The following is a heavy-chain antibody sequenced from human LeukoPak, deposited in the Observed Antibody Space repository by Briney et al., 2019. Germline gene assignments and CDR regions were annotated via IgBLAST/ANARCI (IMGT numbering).Heavy chain of an antibody. CDR1: GFTFSSYG. CDR2: IWYDGSNK. V-gene: IGHV3-33*01. Sequence: GRSLRLSCAASGFTFSSYGMHWVRQAPGKGLEWVAVIWYDGSNKYYADSVKGRLTISRDNSKNTLYLQMNSLRAEDTAVYYCARVGYYDILTGVYYYYGMDAWGQGTTVTVSS. D-gene: IGHD3-9*01. CDR3: ARVGYYDILTGVYYYYGMDA. J-gene: IGHJ6*02.